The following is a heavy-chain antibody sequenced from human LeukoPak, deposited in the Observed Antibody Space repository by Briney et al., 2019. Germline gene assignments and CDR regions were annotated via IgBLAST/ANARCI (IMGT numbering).Heavy chain of an antibody. J-gene: IGHJ6*02. CDR1: AGTFCGFY. Sequence: KPSETLSRTSGDYAGTFCGFYWGWLRQPPGKGLEWIGEINHSGNTNYNPSLKSRVTISLDTSKNQFSLRLSSVTAADTAVYYCARGGRTSGNYHHPHHYRDRGVRGRGTTVTVSS. D-gene: IGHD1-26*01. CDR3: ARGGRTSGNYHHPHHYRDRGV. CDR2: INHSGNT. V-gene: IGHV4-34*01.